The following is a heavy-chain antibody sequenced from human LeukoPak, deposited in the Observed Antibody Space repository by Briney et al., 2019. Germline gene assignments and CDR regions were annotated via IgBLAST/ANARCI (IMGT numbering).Heavy chain of an antibody. J-gene: IGHJ4*02. CDR1: GFSLSTSGLG. Sequence: ESGPTLVNPTQTLTLTCTFSGFSLSTSGLGVGWIRQPPGKALEWLALIYWDDDKRYSPSLKSRLTITKDTSKNQVVLTMANMDPVDTATYYCARHTEKLVLDYWGQGTLVTASS. D-gene: IGHD6-6*01. CDR3: ARHTEKLVLDY. V-gene: IGHV2-5*02. CDR2: IYWDDDK.